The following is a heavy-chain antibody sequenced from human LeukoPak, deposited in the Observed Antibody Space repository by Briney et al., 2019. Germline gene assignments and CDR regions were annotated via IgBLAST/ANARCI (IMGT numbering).Heavy chain of an antibody. CDR3: ARGGSGSYYNPLGFDY. CDR2: IYYSGST. CDR1: GGSISSYY. Sequence: SETLSLTCTVSGGSISSYYWSWTRQPPGKGLEWIGYIYYSGSTNYNPSLKSRVTISVDTSKNQFSLKLSSVTAADTAVYYCARGGSGSYYNPLGFDYWGQGTLVTVSS. J-gene: IGHJ4*02. D-gene: IGHD3-10*01. V-gene: IGHV4-59*01.